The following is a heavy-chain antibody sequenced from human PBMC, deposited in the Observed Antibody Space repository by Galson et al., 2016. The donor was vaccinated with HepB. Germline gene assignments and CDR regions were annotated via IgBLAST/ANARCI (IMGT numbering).Heavy chain of an antibody. J-gene: IGHJ6*02. CDR1: GYNFPTYW. Sequence: QSGAEVKEAGESLQISCTASGYNFPTYWIGWVRQMPGKGLEWMGIVYPEDSDTRYSPSFHGPVSLSAEQSFTTAYLHWNSLKASDTAINYCARRGYSTPSGYYALGACGQGTTVIVSS. CDR2: VYPEDSDT. CDR3: ARRGYSTPSGYYALGA. V-gene: IGHV5-51*01. D-gene: IGHD2-2*01.